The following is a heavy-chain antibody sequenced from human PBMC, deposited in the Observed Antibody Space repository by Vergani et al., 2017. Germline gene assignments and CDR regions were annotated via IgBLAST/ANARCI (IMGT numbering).Heavy chain of an antibody. CDR2: INPSGGST. J-gene: IGHJ4*02. V-gene: IGHV1-46*03. CDR1: GYTFTSYG. CDR3: ARWLTSANYVDY. Sequence: QVQLVQSGAEVKKPGASVKVSCKASGYTFTSYGISWVRQAPGQGIEWMGIINPSGGSTSYAQKFQGRVTMTRDTSTSTIYMALSSLGADDTDVYYCARWLTSANYVDYWGQGTLVTVSS. D-gene: IGHD6-25*01.